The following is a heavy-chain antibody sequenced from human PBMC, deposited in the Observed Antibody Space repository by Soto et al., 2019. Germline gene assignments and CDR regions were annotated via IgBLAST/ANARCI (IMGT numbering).Heavy chain of an antibody. Sequence: QLQLQESDPGLVKPSETLSLTCTVSGGPITSGSYYWGWIRQPPGKGLEWIGSIYYSGRTCYKPSLRSRVTISIDTSRNQFSLKVNSVTAADTAVYYCARQASEGYSSSPFRFWGQGTLVTVSS. CDR2: IYYSGRT. CDR3: ARQASEGYSSSPFRF. CDR1: GGPITSGSYY. V-gene: IGHV4-39*01. J-gene: IGHJ1*01. D-gene: IGHD6-6*01.